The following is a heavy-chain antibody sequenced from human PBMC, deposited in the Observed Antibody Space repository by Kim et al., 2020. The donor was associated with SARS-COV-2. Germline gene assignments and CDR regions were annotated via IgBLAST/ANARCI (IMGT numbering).Heavy chain of an antibody. Sequence: SETLSLTCAVYGGSSSGYYWSWIRQPPGKGLEWIGEINHSGSTNYNPSLKSRVTISVDTSKNQFSLKLSSVTAADTAVYYCARGLSHVLRYFDWLLSGAFDIWGQGTMVTVSS. J-gene: IGHJ3*02. D-gene: IGHD3-9*01. V-gene: IGHV4-34*01. CDR1: GGSSSGYY. CDR3: ARGLSHVLRYFDWLLSGAFDI. CDR2: INHSGST.